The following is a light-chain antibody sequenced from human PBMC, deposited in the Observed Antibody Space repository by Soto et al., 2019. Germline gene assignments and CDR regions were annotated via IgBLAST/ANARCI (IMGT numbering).Light chain of an antibody. CDR2: DNS. Sequence: QSALTQPPSVSGAPGQRVTISCTGSSSNIGAGYDVHWYHQLPGTAPKLLIYDNSNRPSGVPDRFSGSKSGTSASLAITGLQAEDEADYYCQSYDSSMSYVYCNGTKVTV. CDR1: SSNIGAGYD. CDR3: QSYDSSMSYV. J-gene: IGLJ1*01. V-gene: IGLV1-40*01.